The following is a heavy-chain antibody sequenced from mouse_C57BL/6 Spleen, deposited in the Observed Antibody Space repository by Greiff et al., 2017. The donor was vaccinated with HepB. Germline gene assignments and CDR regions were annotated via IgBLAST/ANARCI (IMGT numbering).Heavy chain of an antibody. CDR2: IDPSDSYT. Sequence: QVQLQQPGAELVKPGASVKLSCKASGYTFTSYWMQWVKQRPGQGLEWIGEIDPSDSYTNYNQKFKGKATLTVDTSSSTAYMQLSSLTSEDSAVYYCARDAFDVWGKGTTVTVSS. J-gene: IGHJ1*03. V-gene: IGHV1-50*01. CDR3: ARDAFDV. CDR1: GYTFTSYW.